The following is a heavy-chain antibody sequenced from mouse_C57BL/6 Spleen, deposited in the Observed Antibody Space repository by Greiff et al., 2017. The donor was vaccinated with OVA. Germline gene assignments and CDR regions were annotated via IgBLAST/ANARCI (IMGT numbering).Heavy chain of an antibody. J-gene: IGHJ4*01. CDR3: ARSNDYGSSYGAMDY. D-gene: IGHD1-1*01. CDR1: GYTFTSYW. Sequence: QVQLQQPGAELVRPGSSVKLSCKASGYTFTSYWMHWVKQRPIQGLEWIGNIDPSDSETHYNQKFKDKATLTVDKSSSTAYILLSSLTADDSAVYYCARSNDYGSSYGAMDYWGQGTSVTVSS. CDR2: IDPSDSET. V-gene: IGHV1-52*01.